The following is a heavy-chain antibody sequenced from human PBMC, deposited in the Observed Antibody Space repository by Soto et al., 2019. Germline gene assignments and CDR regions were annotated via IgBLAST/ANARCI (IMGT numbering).Heavy chain of an antibody. CDR1: GFAFSTYA. J-gene: IGHJ4*02. D-gene: IGHD2-15*01. CDR3: AKLAATPPPKPDY. V-gene: IGHV3-23*01. Sequence: VGSLRLSCAASGFAFSTYAMHWVRQAPGKGLEWVSAINGGAGSTYYADSVKGRFTISRDNSKNTLYLQMNSLRAEDTAVYYCAKLAATPPPKPDYGGQGTLVTVS. CDR2: INGGAGST.